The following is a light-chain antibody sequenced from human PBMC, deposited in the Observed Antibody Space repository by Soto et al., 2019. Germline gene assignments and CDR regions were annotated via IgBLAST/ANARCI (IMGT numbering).Light chain of an antibody. CDR3: QQYYRTPTWT. Sequence: DIVLTQSPDSLAVSLGERATINCKSSQNILLSSNNKNYLAWYQQKPGQPPKLLLYWASTRESGVPDRFSCRESGTDCPLPIRSLQAEDVAVYYCQQYYRTPTWTFGQGTKVEIK. J-gene: IGKJ1*01. CDR2: WAS. V-gene: IGKV4-1*01. CDR1: QNILLSSNNKNY.